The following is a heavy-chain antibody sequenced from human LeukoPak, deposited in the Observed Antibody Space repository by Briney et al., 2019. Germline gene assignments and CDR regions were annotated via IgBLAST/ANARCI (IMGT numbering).Heavy chain of an antibody. D-gene: IGHD3-10*01. V-gene: IGHV4-59*01. CDR2: MFYSGST. CDR1: GASISHYF. J-gene: IGHJ3*02. Sequence: SETLSLTCTVSGASISHYFFSWIRQPPGRGLEWVGYMFYSGSTNYNPSLKNRVSMSIDTSTSQVSLNLYSVTAGDTALYYCAAAGEFSGSSPLGVFDIWGQGAMVTVSS. CDR3: AAAGEFSGSSPLGVFDI.